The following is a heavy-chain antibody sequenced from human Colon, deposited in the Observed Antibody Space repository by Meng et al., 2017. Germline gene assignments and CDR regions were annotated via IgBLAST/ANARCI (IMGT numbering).Heavy chain of an antibody. CDR2: INHSGST. Sequence: AGPGPLKPSQTLSLTCTFSGGSLSSDTYYSTWIRQVPGKGLEWIGIINHSGSTYYNPSLKSRVTMSLDTSKQQFSLKLISVTAADTAVYFCARGLNEGGLAHNWFDPWGQGTLVTVSS. J-gene: IGHJ5*02. CDR3: ARGLNEGGLAHNWFDP. D-gene: IGHD1-1*01. V-gene: IGHV4-31*03. CDR1: GGSLSSDTYY.